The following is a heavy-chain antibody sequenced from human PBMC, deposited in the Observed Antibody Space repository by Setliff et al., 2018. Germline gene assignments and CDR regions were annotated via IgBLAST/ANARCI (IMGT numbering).Heavy chain of an antibody. J-gene: IGHJ5*01. Sequence: SETLSLTCTVSGGSISSYYWSWIRQPAGKGLEWIGRIYTSGSTNYNPSLKSRVTMSVDTSKNQFSLKLSSVTAADTAVYYCARSYYNFWSGYYRVNWFDSWGQGTLVTVSS. D-gene: IGHD3-3*01. CDR2: IYTSGST. V-gene: IGHV4-4*07. CDR3: ARSYYNFWSGYYRVNWFDS. CDR1: GGSISSYY.